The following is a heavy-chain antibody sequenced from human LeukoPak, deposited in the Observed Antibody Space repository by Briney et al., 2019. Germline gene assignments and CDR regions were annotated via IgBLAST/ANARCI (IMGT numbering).Heavy chain of an antibody. Sequence: KPSETLSLTCAVYGGSFSGYYWSWIRQPPGKGLEWIAYISDIGSINYNPSLKSRVTISLDTSKIQFSLKLSSVTAADTAVYYCAGHHPRNTVDFWGQGTLVTVSS. D-gene: IGHD2/OR15-2a*01. CDR1: GGSFSGYY. V-gene: IGHV4-59*08. CDR3: AGHHPRNTVDF. J-gene: IGHJ4*02. CDR2: ISDIGSI.